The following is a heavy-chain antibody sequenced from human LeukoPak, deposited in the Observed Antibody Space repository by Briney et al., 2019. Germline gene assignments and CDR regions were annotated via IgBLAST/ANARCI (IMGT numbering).Heavy chain of an antibody. CDR1: GFTLSTDS. CDR3: VRYAPRYPFDP. J-gene: IGHJ5*02. CDR2: ISYDSAIK. D-gene: IGHD2-2*01. V-gene: IGHV3-48*01. Sequence: PGGSLRLSCAASGFTLSTDSMNWVRQAPGKGLEWISYISYDSAIKYYADSVRGRFTISRDNAKNSLSLQMHSLRAEDTAVYYCVRYAPRYPFDPWGQGTLVTVSS.